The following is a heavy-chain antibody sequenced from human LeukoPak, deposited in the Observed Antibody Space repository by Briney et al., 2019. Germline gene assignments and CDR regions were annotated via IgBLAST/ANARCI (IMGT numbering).Heavy chain of an antibody. D-gene: IGHD3-22*01. V-gene: IGHV4-34*01. Sequence: SETLSLTCAVYGGSFSGYYWSWIRQPPGKGLEWIGEINHSGSTNYNPSLKSRVTISVDTSKNQFSLKLSSVTAEDTAVYYCATYSSLNAREFQYWGQGTLVTVSS. CDR2: INHSGST. CDR1: GGSFSGYY. J-gene: IGHJ1*01. CDR3: ATYSSLNAREFQY.